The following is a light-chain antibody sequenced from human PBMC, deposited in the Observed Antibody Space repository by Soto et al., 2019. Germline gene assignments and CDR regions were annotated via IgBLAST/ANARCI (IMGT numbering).Light chain of an antibody. CDR3: QQRSNPIT. CDR2: DAS. J-gene: IGKJ5*01. Sequence: EILLTQSPGTLSLSPGERATLSCRASQSVSSYLAWYQQKPGQAPRLLIYDASNRATGIPARFSGSGSGTDFTLTISSLEPEDFAVYYCQQRSNPITFGQGTRLEI. CDR1: QSVSSY. V-gene: IGKV3-11*01.